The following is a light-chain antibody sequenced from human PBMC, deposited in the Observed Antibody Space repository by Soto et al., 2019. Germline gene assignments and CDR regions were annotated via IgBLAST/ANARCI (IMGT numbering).Light chain of an antibody. J-gene: IGLJ1*01. CDR1: NSNIASNT. CDR3: AAWDDTLKRYV. CDR2: YNN. Sequence: QSVLTQPPSASETPGQTVSISCSGSNSNIASNTVNWYQHLPGTAPKLLIYYNNQRPSGVPDRFSGSRSGTSASLAISGLQPEDESDYYCAAWDDTLKRYVFGTGTKVTVL. V-gene: IGLV1-44*01.